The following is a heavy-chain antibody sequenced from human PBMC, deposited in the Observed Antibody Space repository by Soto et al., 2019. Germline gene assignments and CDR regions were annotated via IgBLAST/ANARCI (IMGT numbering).Heavy chain of an antibody. CDR1: GFTFSDYS. CDR2: ISSSTI. D-gene: IGHD6-13*01. V-gene: IGHV3-48*01. Sequence: GGSLRLSCAASGFTFSDYSMNWVRQAPGEGLEWVSYISSSTISYTDSVKGRFTISRDNAKSSLYLQMNSLRAEDTAVYYCARDRWYAFDVWGQGTMVTVSS. J-gene: IGHJ3*01. CDR3: ARDRWYAFDV.